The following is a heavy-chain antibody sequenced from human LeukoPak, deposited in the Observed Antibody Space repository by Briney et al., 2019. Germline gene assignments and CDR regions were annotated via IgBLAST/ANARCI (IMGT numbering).Heavy chain of an antibody. CDR3: ARWDGYDPENYYYCMDV. V-gene: IGHV1-69*05. J-gene: IGHJ6*03. CDR2: IIPIFGTA. Sequence: EASVKVSCKASGGTFSSYAISWVRQAPGQGLEWMGGIIPIFGTANYAQKFQGRVTITTDESTSTAYMELSSLRSEDTAVYYCARWDGYDPENYYYCMDVWGKGTTVTVSS. CDR1: GGTFSSYA. D-gene: IGHD5-12*01.